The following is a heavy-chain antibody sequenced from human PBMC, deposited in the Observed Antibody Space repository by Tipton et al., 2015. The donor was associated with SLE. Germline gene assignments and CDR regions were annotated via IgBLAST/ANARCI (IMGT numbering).Heavy chain of an antibody. CDR3: ARLYSGYSVDY. CDR2: IHYSGTT. Sequence: TLSLTCTVSGGSISSYYWSWIRQPPGKGLEWIGYIHYSGTTNYNPPLASRVTISVDTSKNQLSLRLSSVTAADTAVYFCARLYSGYSVDYWGQGTLVTVSS. V-gene: IGHV4-59*08. J-gene: IGHJ4*02. CDR1: GGSISSYY. D-gene: IGHD5-12*01.